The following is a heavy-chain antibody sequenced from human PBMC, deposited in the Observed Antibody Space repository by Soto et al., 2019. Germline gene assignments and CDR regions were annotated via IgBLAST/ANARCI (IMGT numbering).Heavy chain of an antibody. CDR3: TTSMVRGVIAFFS. CDR2: IRSKAYGGTT. J-gene: IGHJ4*02. CDR1: GFTFGDYA. Sequence: SLRLSCTASGFTFGDYAMSWFRQAPGKGLEWVGFIRSKAYGGTTEYAASVKGRFTISRDDSKSIAYLQMNSLKTEDTAVYYCTTSMVRGVIAFFSWGQGTLVTVSS. D-gene: IGHD3-10*01. V-gene: IGHV3-49*03.